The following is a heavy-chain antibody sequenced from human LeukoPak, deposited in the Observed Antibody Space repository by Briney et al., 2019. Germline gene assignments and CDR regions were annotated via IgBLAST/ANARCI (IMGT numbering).Heavy chain of an antibody. CDR1: GGTFSSYA. CDR3: ARDRELNPPFQFDY. CDR2: IIPIFGTA. D-gene: IGHD1-26*01. V-gene: IGHV1-69*05. J-gene: IGHJ4*02. Sequence: GSSVKVSCKASGGTFSSYAISWVRQAPGQGLEWMGRIIPIFGTANYAQKFQGRVTITTDESTSTAYMELSSLRSEDTAVYYCARDRELNPPFQFDYWGQGTLVTVSS.